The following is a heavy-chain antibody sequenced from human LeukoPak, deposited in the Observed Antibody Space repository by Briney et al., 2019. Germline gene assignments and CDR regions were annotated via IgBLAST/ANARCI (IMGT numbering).Heavy chain of an antibody. CDR1: GGSISSYY. V-gene: IGHV4-59*12. D-gene: IGHD4-17*01. CDR2: IHYSGST. Sequence: SETLSLTCTVSGGSISSYYWSWIRQPPGKGLEWIGYIHYSGSTNYNPSLKSRVTISVDKSKNQFSLKLSSVTAADTAVYYCAREMTTVTTSLDYWGQGTLVTVSS. J-gene: IGHJ4*02. CDR3: AREMTTVTTSLDY.